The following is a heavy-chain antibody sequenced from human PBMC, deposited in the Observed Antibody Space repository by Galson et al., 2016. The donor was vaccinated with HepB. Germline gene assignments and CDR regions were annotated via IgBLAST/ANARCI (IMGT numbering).Heavy chain of an antibody. CDR3: ERDFCSGGSCAPPLGY. J-gene: IGHJ4*02. CDR1: GYTFGNYG. V-gene: IGHV1-18*01. D-gene: IGHD2-15*01. Sequence: SVKVSCKASGYTFGNYGISWVRQAPGQGLEWMAWISAYNGNSNTDYAQKFQGRVSMTTDPSTSTAYMELTSLKSDDTAVYYCERDFCSGGSCAPPLGYWGQGTLVTVSS. CDR2: ISAYNGNSNT.